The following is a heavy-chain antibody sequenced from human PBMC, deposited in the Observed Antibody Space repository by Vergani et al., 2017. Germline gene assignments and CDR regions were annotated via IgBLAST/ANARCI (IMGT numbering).Heavy chain of an antibody. CDR2: ISYDGSNK. D-gene: IGHD2-15*01. CDR3: ASDGVVAAIDPDAFDI. J-gene: IGHJ3*02. CDR1: GFTFSSYA. Sequence: QVQLVESGGGVVQPGRSLRLSCAASGFTFSSYAMHWVRQAPGKGLEWVAVISYDGSNKYYADSVKGRFTISRDNSKNTLYLQMNSLRAEDTAVYYCASDGVVAAIDPDAFDIGGQGTMVTVSS. V-gene: IGHV3-30*04.